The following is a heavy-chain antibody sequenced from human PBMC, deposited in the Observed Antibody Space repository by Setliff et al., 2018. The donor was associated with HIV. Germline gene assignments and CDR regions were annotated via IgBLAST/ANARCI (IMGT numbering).Heavy chain of an antibody. D-gene: IGHD3-22*01. Sequence: PSETLSLTCTVSGGSITRYYWSWIRQSPGKGLEWIGYIYISGSTDYSPSLKSRVTISADTSKNQVSLKLTSVTAADTAVYYCARVQIAYAAFDVWGQGTMVTVSS. CDR2: IYISGST. CDR3: ARVQIAYAAFDV. J-gene: IGHJ3*01. V-gene: IGHV4-4*09. CDR1: GGSITRYY.